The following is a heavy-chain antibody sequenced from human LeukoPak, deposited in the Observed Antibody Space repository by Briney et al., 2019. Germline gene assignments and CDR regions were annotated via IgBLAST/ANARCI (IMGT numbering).Heavy chain of an antibody. Sequence: PSETLSLTCAVSGYSISSGYYWGWIRQPPGKGLEWIGSIYHSGSTYYNPSLKSRVTISVDTSKNQFSLKLSSVTAADTAVYYCARLGGSYINAFDIWAQETMVTVSS. V-gene: IGHV4-38-2*01. CDR2: IYHSGST. CDR1: GYSISSGYY. CDR3: ARLGGSYINAFDI. D-gene: IGHD1-26*01. J-gene: IGHJ3*02.